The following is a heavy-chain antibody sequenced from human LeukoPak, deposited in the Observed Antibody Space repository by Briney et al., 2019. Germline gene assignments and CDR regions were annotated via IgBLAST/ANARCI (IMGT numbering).Heavy chain of an antibody. CDR3: ARAGKQLNWFDP. Sequence: GASVKVSCKASGYTFSGHYMHWVRQAPGQGLEWMGWINPNSGSTNYAQKFQGRVTMTRDTSISTAYMELGRLRSDDTAVYYCARAGKQLNWFDPWGQGTLVTISS. J-gene: IGHJ5*02. D-gene: IGHD1-14*01. CDR2: INPNSGST. CDR1: GYTFSGHY. V-gene: IGHV1-2*02.